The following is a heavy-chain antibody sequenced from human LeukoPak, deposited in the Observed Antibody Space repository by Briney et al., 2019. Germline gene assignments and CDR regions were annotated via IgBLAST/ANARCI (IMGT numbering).Heavy chain of an antibody. CDR2: IKDDGSEE. V-gene: IGHV3-7*03. J-gene: IGHJ4*02. Sequence: GGSLRLSCAASGLNFNSYRMSRLREAPGKGLEWVANIKDDGSEEYYVDSVKGRFTIVRDNAYNSLYLQMNSLRVEDTAIYFCARFTRRYSGDYWGQGTLVSVSS. CDR3: ARFTRRYSGDY. D-gene: IGHD1-26*01. CDR1: GLNFNSYR.